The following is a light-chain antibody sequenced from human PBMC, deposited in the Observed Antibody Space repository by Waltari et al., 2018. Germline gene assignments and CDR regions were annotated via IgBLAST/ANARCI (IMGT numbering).Light chain of an antibody. CDR3: LQDYNYPRM. V-gene: IGKV1-6*01. Sequence: AIQMTQSPSSLSASVGDRVTITCRASQGIRNDLGWYQHKPGKAPKLLIYAASSLQSGVPSRFSGSGSGTDFTLTISSLQPGDFATYYCLQDYNYPRMFGQGTKVEIK. CDR1: QGIRND. CDR2: AAS. J-gene: IGKJ1*01.